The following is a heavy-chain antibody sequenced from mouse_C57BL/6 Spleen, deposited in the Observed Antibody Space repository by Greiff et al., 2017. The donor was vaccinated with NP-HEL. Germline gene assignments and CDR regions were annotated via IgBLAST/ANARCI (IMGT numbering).Heavy chain of an antibody. CDR2: ISSGGDYI. CDR1: GFTFSSYA. J-gene: IGHJ3*01. CDR3: TRDGDDYDNIGFAY. D-gene: IGHD2-4*01. V-gene: IGHV5-9-1*02. Sequence: EVKLVESGEGLVKPGGSLKLSCAASGFTFSSYAMSWVRQTPEKRLEWVAYISSGGDYIYYADTVKGRFTISRDNARNTLYLQMSSLKSEDTAMYYCTRDGDDYDNIGFAYWGQGTLVTVSA.